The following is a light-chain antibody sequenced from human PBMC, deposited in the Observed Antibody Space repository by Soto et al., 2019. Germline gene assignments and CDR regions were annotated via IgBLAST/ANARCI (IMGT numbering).Light chain of an antibody. CDR1: QSVGSY. Sequence: ETVLTQSPATLSLSPGEGATLSCRASQSVGSYLAWYQQKPGQAPRLLIYDASKRATGIPDRFSGSGSGTDFTLTISSLEPEDFAVYYCQQYGSSPTFGQGTKVEIK. CDR3: QQYGSSPT. CDR2: DAS. J-gene: IGKJ1*01. V-gene: IGKV3-11*01.